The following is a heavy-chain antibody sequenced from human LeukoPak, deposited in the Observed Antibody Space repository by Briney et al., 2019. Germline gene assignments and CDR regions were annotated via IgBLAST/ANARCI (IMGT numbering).Heavy chain of an antibody. Sequence: ASVKVSCKASGYTFTSYGISWVRQAPGQGLEWMGWISAYNGNTNYAQKLQGRVTMTTDTSTSTAYMELRSLRSDDTAVYYCATIEYYHDSSGYNLAPKNFDCWGQGTLVTVSS. CDR3: ATIEYYHDSSGYNLAPKNFDC. CDR2: ISAYNGNT. CDR1: GYTFTSYG. D-gene: IGHD3-22*01. V-gene: IGHV1-18*01. J-gene: IGHJ4*02.